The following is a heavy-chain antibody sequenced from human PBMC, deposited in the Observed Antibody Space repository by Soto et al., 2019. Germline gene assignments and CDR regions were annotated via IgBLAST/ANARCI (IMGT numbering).Heavy chain of an antibody. Sequence: QVQLVQSGAEVKKPGASVKVSCKASGYTFTSYDINWVRQATGQGLEWMGWMNPNSGNTGCAQKYQGRVTMTRNTSISTAYRELSSLRSEDAAVYYCARELAVAGFDYWGQGTLVTVSS. CDR1: GYTFTSYD. CDR2: MNPNSGNT. V-gene: IGHV1-8*01. CDR3: ARELAVAGFDY. D-gene: IGHD6-19*01. J-gene: IGHJ4*02.